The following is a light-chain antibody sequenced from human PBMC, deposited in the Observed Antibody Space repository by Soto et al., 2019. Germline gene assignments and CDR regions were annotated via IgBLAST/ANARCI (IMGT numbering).Light chain of an antibody. CDR2: LSSDGSH. CDR3: QTWDTGARVV. CDR1: SGHSSYA. J-gene: IGLJ2*01. Sequence: QPVLTQSHSASASLGASVKLTCTLSSGHSSYAIAWPQQQPEKGPWYLMKLSSDGSHSKGDGIPDRFSGSSSGAERYLTISSLQSEDEADYYCQTWDTGARVVFGGGTKLTVL. V-gene: IGLV4-69*01.